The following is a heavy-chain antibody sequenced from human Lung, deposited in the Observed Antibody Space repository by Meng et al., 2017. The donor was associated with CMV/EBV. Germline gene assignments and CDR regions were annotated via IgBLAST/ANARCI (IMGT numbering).Heavy chain of an antibody. CDR2: IHPVGSNT. V-gene: IGHV3-74*01. CDR1: GFSFSSHW. J-gene: IGHJ6*01. D-gene: IGHD2-15*01. Sequence: GESLKISCAASGFSFSSHWMHWVRQSPGEGLVWVSRIHPVGSNTFYADSVKGRFTISRDNAKNTLYLQINSLRVEDASIYYCARGGYCSDGSCNPDPFDYTGLDLWXQGNXVTVDS. CDR3: ARGGYCSDGSCNPDPFDYTGLDL.